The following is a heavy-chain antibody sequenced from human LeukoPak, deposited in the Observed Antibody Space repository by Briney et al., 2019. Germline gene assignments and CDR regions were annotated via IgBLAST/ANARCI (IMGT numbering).Heavy chain of an antibody. V-gene: IGHV4-39*07. CDR2: IYHSGST. Sequence: SETLSLTCTVSGGSISSSSYYWGWIRQPPGKGLEWIGSIYHSGSTYYNPSLKSRVTISVDTSKNQFSLKLSSVTAADTAVYYCARVRAIITGRMVWFDPWGQGTLVTVSS. CDR1: GGSISSSSYY. D-gene: IGHD1-20*01. J-gene: IGHJ5*02. CDR3: ARVRAIITGRMVWFDP.